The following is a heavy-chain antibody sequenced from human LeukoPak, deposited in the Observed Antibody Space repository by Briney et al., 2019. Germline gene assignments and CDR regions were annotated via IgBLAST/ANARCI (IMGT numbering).Heavy chain of an antibody. CDR3: ARAPKDDSSGYYYFAY. J-gene: IGHJ4*02. D-gene: IGHD3-22*01. V-gene: IGHV1-46*01. CDR1: GYTFTSNY. Sequence: WASVKVSCKASGYTFTSNYMHWVRLAPGQGLEWMGVINPSGGRASYAQKFQGRVTMTRDMSTSTVYMELSSLRSEDTAVYYCARAPKDDSSGYYYFAYWGQGTLVTVSS. CDR2: INPSGGRA.